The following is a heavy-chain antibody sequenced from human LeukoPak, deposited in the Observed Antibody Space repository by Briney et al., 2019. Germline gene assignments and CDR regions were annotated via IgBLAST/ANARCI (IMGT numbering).Heavy chain of an antibody. J-gene: IGHJ4*02. CDR1: GGSISSYY. CDR2: IYYSGST. D-gene: IGHD1-26*01. CDR3: ARYSWKFDY. V-gene: IGHV4-39*01. Sequence: PSETLSLTCTVSGGSISSYYWSWIRQPPGKGLEWIGSIYYSGSTYYNPSLKSRVTISVDTSKNQFSLKLSSVTAADTAVYYCARYSWKFDYWGQGTLVTVSS.